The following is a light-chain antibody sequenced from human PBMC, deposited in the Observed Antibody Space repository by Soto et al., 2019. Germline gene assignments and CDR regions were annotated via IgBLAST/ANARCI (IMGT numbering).Light chain of an antibody. V-gene: IGKV3-15*01. Sequence: EIVMTQSPATLSVSPGERATLSCRASQSLTSNLAWYQQKPGQAPRLLIYGASTRATGIPARFSGSGSGTEFTLTISSLQSEDFAVYYCQQYNDWPPPFGQGTKVDIK. J-gene: IGKJ1*01. CDR2: GAS. CDR3: QQYNDWPPP. CDR1: QSLTSN.